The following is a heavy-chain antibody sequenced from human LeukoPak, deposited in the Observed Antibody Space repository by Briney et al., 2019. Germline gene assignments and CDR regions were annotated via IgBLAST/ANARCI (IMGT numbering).Heavy chain of an antibody. CDR3: ARERTTIVSGTTIGAY. V-gene: IGHV3-48*03. D-gene: IGHD2/OR15-2a*01. CDR1: GFTFSSYE. CDR2: ITGSGDTI. J-gene: IGHJ4*02. Sequence: QPGGSLRLSCSASGFTFSSYEMNWVRQAPGKGLEWISYITGSGDTIYHADSVKGRFTISRDNAKNSLFLQMNSLTADDTAVYYCARERTTIVSGTTIGAYWGQGTLVTVSS.